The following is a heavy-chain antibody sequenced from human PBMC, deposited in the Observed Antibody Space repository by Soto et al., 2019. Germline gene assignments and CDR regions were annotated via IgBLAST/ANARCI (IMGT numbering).Heavy chain of an antibody. J-gene: IGHJ5*02. CDR3: ARESYSSSEKHNWFDP. CDR1: GFTFSSYG. V-gene: IGHV3-33*01. Sequence: GSLRLSCAASGFTFSSYGMHWVRQAPGKGLEWVAVIWYDGSNKYYADSVKGRFTISRDNSKNTLYLQMNSLRAEDTAVYYCARESYSSSEKHNWFDPWGQGTLVTVSS. D-gene: IGHD6-6*01. CDR2: IWYDGSNK.